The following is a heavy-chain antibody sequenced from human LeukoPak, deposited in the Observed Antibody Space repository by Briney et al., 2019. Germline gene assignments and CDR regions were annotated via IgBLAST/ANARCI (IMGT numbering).Heavy chain of an antibody. CDR1: GGSISSYY. J-gene: IGHJ4*02. V-gene: IGHV4-59*01. Sequence: SETLSLTCTVSGGSISSYYWSWIRQPPGKGLEWIGYIYYSGSTNYNPSLKSRVTISVDTSKNQFSLKLSSVTAADTAVYYCARTIATTVAFDYWGQGTLVTVSS. D-gene: IGHD4-23*01. CDR2: IYYSGST. CDR3: ARTIATTVAFDY.